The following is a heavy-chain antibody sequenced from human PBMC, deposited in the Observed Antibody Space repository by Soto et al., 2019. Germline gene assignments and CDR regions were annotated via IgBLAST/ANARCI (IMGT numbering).Heavy chain of an antibody. CDR2: IYWDDDK. Sequence: QITLKESGPTLVKPTQTLTVTCTFSGFAHSTSGVGVGWIRQPPGKALEWLALIYWDDDKRYSPSLKSRLTITKDTSKNQVVLTMTNMDRVDTATYYCAHRPEGVAFDIWGQGTMVTVSS. CDR3: AHRPEGVAFDI. J-gene: IGHJ3*02. V-gene: IGHV2-5*02. CDR1: GFAHSTSGVG.